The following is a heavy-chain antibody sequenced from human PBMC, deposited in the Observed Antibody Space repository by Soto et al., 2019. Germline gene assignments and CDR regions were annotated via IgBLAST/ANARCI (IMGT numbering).Heavy chain of an antibody. Sequence: ASVKVSCKASCYTFSSYGISWGRQAPGQGVEWMGWISAYNGNTNYAQKLQGRVTMTTDTSTSTAYMELRSLRSDDTAVYYCARVYDSSGYYQREYWFDPWGQGTLVTVSS. CDR3: ARVYDSSGYYQREYWFDP. D-gene: IGHD3-22*01. CDR2: ISAYNGNT. CDR1: CYTFSSYG. J-gene: IGHJ5*02. V-gene: IGHV1-18*01.